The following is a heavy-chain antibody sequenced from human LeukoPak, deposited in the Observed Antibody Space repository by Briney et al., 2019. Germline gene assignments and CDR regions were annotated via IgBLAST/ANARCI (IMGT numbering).Heavy chain of an antibody. V-gene: IGHV3-21*01. CDR3: ARGYIAAAQGNWFDP. D-gene: IGHD6-13*01. Sequence: GGSLRLSCAAPGFTFSSYSMNWVRQAPGKGLEWVSSISSSSYIYYADSVKGRFTISRDNAKNSLYLQMNSLRAEDTAVYYCARGYIAAAQGNWFDPWGQGTLVTVSS. J-gene: IGHJ5*02. CDR2: ISSSSYI. CDR1: GFTFSSYS.